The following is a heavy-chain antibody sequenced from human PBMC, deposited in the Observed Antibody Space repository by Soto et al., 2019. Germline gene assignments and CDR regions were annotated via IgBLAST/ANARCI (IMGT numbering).Heavy chain of an antibody. Sequence: QTLSLTCAISGGSVSSSSVTWNWIRQSPSRGLEWLGRTYYRSKWYNDYAESVKSRITINPDTSKNQFSLHLNSVTPEDTAVYYCVRLIGNSWLDFWGQGTLVTV. D-gene: IGHD1-26*01. J-gene: IGHJ5*01. CDR1: GGSVSSSSVT. CDR3: VRLIGNSWLDF. CDR2: TYYRSKWYN. V-gene: IGHV6-1*01.